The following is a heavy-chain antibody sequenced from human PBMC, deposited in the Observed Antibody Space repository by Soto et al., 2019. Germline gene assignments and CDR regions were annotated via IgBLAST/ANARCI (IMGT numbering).Heavy chain of an antibody. CDR1: GGTFSSYA. Sequence: QVQLVQSGAEVKKPGSSVKVSCKASGGTFSSYAISWVRQAPGQGLEWMGGIIPISDTTNYAQKFQGRVTITADESTSTAYMELSSLRSEDTAVYYCARSQGSSTSLAIYYYYYYGMDVWGPGTTVTVSS. V-gene: IGHV1-69*01. CDR2: IIPISDTT. J-gene: IGHJ6*02. D-gene: IGHD2-2*01. CDR3: ARSQGSSTSLAIYYYYYYGMDV.